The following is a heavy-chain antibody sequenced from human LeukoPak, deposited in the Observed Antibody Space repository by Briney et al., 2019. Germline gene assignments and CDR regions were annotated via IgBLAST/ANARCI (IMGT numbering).Heavy chain of an antibody. D-gene: IGHD5-24*01. J-gene: IGHJ5*02. CDR1: GGSISSHY. CDR2: IPYSGST. V-gene: IGHV4-59*08. Sequence: PSETLSLTCSVSGGSISSHYYNWIRQSPGKGLEWIGRIPYSGSTNYNPSLQSRVTISIDTSKNQFSLRLTSVTAADTAVYYCARRGVEMSAVRPDNWLDPWGQGTLVTVSS. CDR3: ARRGVEMSAVRPDNWLDP.